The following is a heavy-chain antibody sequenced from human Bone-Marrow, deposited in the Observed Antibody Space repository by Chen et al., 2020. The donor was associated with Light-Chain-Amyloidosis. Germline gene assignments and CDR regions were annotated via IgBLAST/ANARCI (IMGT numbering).Heavy chain of an antibody. CDR3: AREIGLVKKLWFGELRD. V-gene: IGHV4-30-4*01. J-gene: IGHJ4*02. CDR2: ITYSGTT. CDR1: GGSLRSGVYN. Sequence: HLRESAPGLLKPSETLSFTCPWSGGSLRSGVYNWNWIRQSPGKGREFIGYITYSGTTYVTPSLKSRGSISVDKSNNQFSLRLHSVTAADTAVYYCAREIGLVKKLWFGELRDWGQGILVTVSS. D-gene: IGHD3-10*01.